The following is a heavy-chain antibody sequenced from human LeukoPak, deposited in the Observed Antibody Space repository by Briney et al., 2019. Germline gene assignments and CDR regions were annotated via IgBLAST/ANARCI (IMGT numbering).Heavy chain of an antibody. J-gene: IGHJ3*02. V-gene: IGHV3-30-3*01. CDR2: ISYDGSNK. Sequence: PGGSLRLSCAASGFTFSSYDMHWVRQAPGKGLEGVAVISYDGSNKYYADSVKGRFTISRDNSKNTLYLQMNSLRAEDTAVYYCVSAQDAFDIWGQGKMVTVSS. CDR3: VSAQDAFDI. CDR1: GFTFSSYD.